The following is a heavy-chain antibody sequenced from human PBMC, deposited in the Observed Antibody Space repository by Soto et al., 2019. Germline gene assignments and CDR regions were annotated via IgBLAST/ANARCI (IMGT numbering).Heavy chain of an antibody. J-gene: IGHJ5*02. D-gene: IGHD6-6*01. CDR2: IYYSGST. CDR1: GGSISSGGYY. CDR3: ARAGHSSSSEGANWFDP. Sequence: QVQLQESGPGLVKPSQTLSLTCTVSGGSISSGGYYWSWISQHPGKGLEWIGYIYYSGSTYFNPSLNSGLTISVDTSKNQSSLQLSSVTAADTAVYYCARAGHSSSSEGANWFDPWGQGTLVTVSS. V-gene: IGHV4-31*03.